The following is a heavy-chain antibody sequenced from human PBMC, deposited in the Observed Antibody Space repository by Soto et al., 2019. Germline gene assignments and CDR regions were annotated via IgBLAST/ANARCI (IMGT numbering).Heavy chain of an antibody. CDR3: ARDKIAARGSNFDY. CDR1: GGSISSGGYY. J-gene: IGHJ4*02. V-gene: IGHV4-31*03. D-gene: IGHD6-6*01. Sequence: PSDTLSLTCTVSGGSISSGGYYWSWIRQHPGKGLEWIGYIYYSGSTYYNPSLKSRVTISVDTSKNQFSLKLSSVTAADTAVYYCARDKIAARGSNFDYWGQGTLVTVSS. CDR2: IYYSGST.